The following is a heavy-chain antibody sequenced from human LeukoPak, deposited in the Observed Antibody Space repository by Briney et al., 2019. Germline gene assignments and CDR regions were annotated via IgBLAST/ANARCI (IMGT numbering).Heavy chain of an antibody. CDR3: ARDHTETSSLNFRNYYYYGMDI. D-gene: IGHD4-11*01. Sequence: TSSETLSLTCTVSGGSISSGGYSWNWIRQHPGKGLEWIGYIYYSGSTYYNPSLTSRVTMSVDTSKNQFSLKLSSVTAADTAIYYCARDHTETSSLNFRNYYYYGMDIWGQGTTVIVSS. CDR1: GGSISSGGYS. J-gene: IGHJ6*02. CDR2: IYYSGST. V-gene: IGHV4-31*03.